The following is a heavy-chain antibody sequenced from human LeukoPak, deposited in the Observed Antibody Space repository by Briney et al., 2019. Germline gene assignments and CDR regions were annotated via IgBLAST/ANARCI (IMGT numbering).Heavy chain of an antibody. D-gene: IGHD2-15*01. CDR2: ISYDGSNK. J-gene: IGHJ1*01. CDR1: GFTFSSYA. CDR3: ARPSPIVVVVAATPGYFQH. V-gene: IGHV3-30-3*01. Sequence: GRSLRLSCAASGFTFSSYAMHWVRQAPGKGLEWVAVISYDGSNKYYADSVKGRFTISRDNSKNTLYLQMNSLRAEDTAVCYCARPSPIVVVVAATPGYFQHWGQGTLVTVSS.